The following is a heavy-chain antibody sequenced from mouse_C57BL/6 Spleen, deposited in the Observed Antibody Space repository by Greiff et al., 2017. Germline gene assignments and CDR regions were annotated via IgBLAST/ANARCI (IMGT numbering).Heavy chain of an antibody. CDR2: ISDGGSYT. V-gene: IGHV5-4*01. J-gene: IGHJ4*01. D-gene: IGHD1-1*01. CDR3: ARERGITTDAMDY. Sequence: DVHLVESGGGLVKPGGSLKLSCAASGFTFSSYAMSWVRQTPEKRLEWVATISDGGSYTYYPDNVKGRFTISRDNAKNNLYLQMSHLKSEDTAMYYCARERGITTDAMDYWGQGTSVTVSS. CDR1: GFTFSSYA.